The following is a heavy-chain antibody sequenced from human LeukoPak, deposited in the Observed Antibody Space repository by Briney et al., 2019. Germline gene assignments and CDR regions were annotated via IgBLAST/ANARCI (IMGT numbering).Heavy chain of an antibody. J-gene: IGHJ4*02. Sequence: EASVNVSCKASGYTFTSYGISWVRQAPGQGLEWMGWISAYNGNTNYAQKLQGRVTMTTDTSTSTAYMELRSLRSDDTAVYYCARDGQAAGDFDYWGQGALVTVSS. D-gene: IGHD6-13*01. V-gene: IGHV1-18*01. CDR3: ARDGQAAGDFDY. CDR1: GYTFTSYG. CDR2: ISAYNGNT.